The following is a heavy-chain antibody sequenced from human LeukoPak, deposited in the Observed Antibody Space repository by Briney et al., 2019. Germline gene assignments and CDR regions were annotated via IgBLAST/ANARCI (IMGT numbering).Heavy chain of an antibody. CDR1: GGSISSGGYY. V-gene: IGHV4-31*03. CDR3: ARRLQGSDAFDI. D-gene: IGHD5-24*01. J-gene: IGHJ3*02. Sequence: SETLSLTCTVSGGSISSGGYYWSWIRQHPGKGLEWIGYIYYSGSTYYNPSLKSRVTISVDTSKNQFSLKLSSVTAADTAVYYCARRLQGSDAFDIWGQGTMVTVSS. CDR2: IYYSGST.